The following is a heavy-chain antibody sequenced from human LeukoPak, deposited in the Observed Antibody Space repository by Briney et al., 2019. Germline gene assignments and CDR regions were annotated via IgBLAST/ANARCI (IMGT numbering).Heavy chain of an antibody. Sequence: GGPLRLSCAASGFTFSSYGMHWVRQAPGKGLEWVSAISGSGGSTYYADSVKGRFTISRDNSKNTLYLQMNSLRAEDTAVYYCASRKSGYYVTTDYWGQGTLVTVSS. J-gene: IGHJ4*02. CDR3: ASRKSGYYVTTDY. D-gene: IGHD3-3*01. CDR1: GFTFSSYG. CDR2: ISGSGGST. V-gene: IGHV3-23*01.